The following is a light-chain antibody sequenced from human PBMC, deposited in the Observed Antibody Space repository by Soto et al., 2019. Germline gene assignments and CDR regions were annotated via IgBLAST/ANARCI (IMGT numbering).Light chain of an antibody. V-gene: IGKV3-15*01. Sequence: EIVLTQSPATLSVSPGERATLSCRTSQSVASNFAWYQQKPGQAPRLLVYGAFIRAPGFPVRFRGSGSGSEFTLTISSLQSEDGATYYCQQYDKWPYTFGQGTKVDNK. CDR3: QQYDKWPYT. J-gene: IGKJ2*01. CDR2: GAF. CDR1: QSVASN.